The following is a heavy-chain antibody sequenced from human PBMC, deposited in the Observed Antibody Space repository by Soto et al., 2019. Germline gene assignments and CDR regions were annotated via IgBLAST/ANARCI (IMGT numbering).Heavy chain of an antibody. CDR3: ARIGFPWNYVAYFDY. D-gene: IGHD1-7*01. V-gene: IGHV4-59*01. J-gene: IGHJ4*02. CDR1: GGSISSYY. CDR2: IYYSGST. Sequence: SETLSLTCTVSGGSISSYYWSWIRQSPGKGLEWIGYIYYSGSTNYNPSLKSRVTISVDTSKNQFSLKLSSVTAADTAVYYCARIGFPWNYVAYFDYWGQGTLVTVSS.